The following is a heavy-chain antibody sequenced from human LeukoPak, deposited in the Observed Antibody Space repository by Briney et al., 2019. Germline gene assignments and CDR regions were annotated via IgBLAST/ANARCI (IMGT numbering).Heavy chain of an antibody. CDR3: ARDGVDTAMAY. CDR1: GGSISSGGYS. D-gene: IGHD5-18*01. Sequence: SQTLSLTCAVSGGSISSGGYSWSWIRQPPGKGLEWIGYIYYSGSTYYNPSLKSRVTISVDTSKNQFSLKLSSVTAADTAVYYCARDGVDTAMAYWGQGTLVTVSS. V-gene: IGHV4-30-4*07. J-gene: IGHJ4*02. CDR2: IYYSGST.